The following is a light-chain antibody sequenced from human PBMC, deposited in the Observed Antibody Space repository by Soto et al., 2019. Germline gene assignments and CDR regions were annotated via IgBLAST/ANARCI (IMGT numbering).Light chain of an antibody. CDR3: QQYGSSPMYT. Sequence: EIVLTQSPGTLSLSPGERATLSCRASQSVSSSYLAWYQQKPGQAPRLLIYGASSRATGIPDRFSCSGSGTDFTLTISRLEPEDFAVYYCQQYGSSPMYTFGKGTKLEIK. CDR2: GAS. J-gene: IGKJ2*01. CDR1: QSVSSSY. V-gene: IGKV3-20*01.